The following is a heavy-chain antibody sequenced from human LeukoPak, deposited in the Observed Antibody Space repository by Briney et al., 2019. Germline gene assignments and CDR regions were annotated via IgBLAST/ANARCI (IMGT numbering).Heavy chain of an antibody. CDR1: GFIFSNYA. CDR2: ISGSGATT. J-gene: IGHJ4*02. D-gene: IGHD5-18*01. V-gene: IGHV3-23*01. CDR3: ARRTAWIRGFHFDY. Sequence: GGSLRLSCAPSGFIFSNYAMSWVRRAPGKGLEWVSLISGSGATTYYPDSVKGRFTISRDNSRNTLYLQMNSLRAEDTAVYYCARRTAWIRGFHFDYWGQGILVTVSS.